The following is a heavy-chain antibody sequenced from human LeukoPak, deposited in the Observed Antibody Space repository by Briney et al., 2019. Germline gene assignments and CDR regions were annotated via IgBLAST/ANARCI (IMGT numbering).Heavy chain of an antibody. J-gene: IGHJ5*02. CDR3: ARGGSGSYRWFDP. Sequence: GASVKVSCEASGYTFTGYYMHWVRQAPGQGLEWMGWINPNSGGTNYAQKFQGRVTMTRDTSISTAYMELSRLRSDDTAVYYCARGGSGSYRWFDPWGQGTLVTVSS. CDR1: GYTFTGYY. CDR2: INPNSGGT. V-gene: IGHV1-2*02. D-gene: IGHD3-10*01.